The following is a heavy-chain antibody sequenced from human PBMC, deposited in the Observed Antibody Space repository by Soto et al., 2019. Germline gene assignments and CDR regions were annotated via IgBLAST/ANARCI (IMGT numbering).Heavy chain of an antibody. CDR1: GFTFSSYG. J-gene: IGHJ5*02. D-gene: IGHD6-13*01. CDR2: IWYDGSNK. CDR3: ARDLIAAAHTNR. Sequence: GGSLRLSCAASGFTFSSYGMHWVRQAPGKGLEWVAVIWYDGSNKYYADSVKGRFTISRDNSKNTLYLQMNSLRAEDTAVYYCARDLIAAAHTNRWGQGTLVTVSS. V-gene: IGHV3-33*01.